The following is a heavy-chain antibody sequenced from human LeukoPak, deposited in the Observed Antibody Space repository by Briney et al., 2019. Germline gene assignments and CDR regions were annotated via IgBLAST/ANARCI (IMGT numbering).Heavy chain of an antibody. Sequence: GGSLRLSCAASGFVVSTNYMTWVRQPPGKGLEWVSVIYKDGRTFYTDSVKGRFTISRDNSKNTVYLQMSSLRVEDTAVYYCAKSLTYYHENSDSIWGQGTLVTVSS. V-gene: IGHV3-53*01. CDR3: AKSLTYYHENSDSI. CDR1: GFVVSTNY. J-gene: IGHJ4*02. CDR2: IYKDGRT. D-gene: IGHD3-22*01.